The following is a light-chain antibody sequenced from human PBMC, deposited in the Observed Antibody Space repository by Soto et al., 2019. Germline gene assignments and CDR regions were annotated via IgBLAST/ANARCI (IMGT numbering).Light chain of an antibody. V-gene: IGLV1-47*02. Sequence: QSVLTQPPSASGTPGQRVTSSCSGSSSNIGSNYVYWYQQLPGTAPKLLIYSNNQRPSGVPDRFSGSKSGTSASLAISGLRSEDEADYYCAAWDDSLSGPVLGGGTKLTVL. CDR2: SNN. CDR3: AAWDDSLSGPV. J-gene: IGLJ3*02. CDR1: SSNIGSNY.